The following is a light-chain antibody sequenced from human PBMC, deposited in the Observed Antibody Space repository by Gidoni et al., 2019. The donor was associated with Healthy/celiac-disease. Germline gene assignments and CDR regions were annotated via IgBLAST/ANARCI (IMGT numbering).Light chain of an antibody. J-gene: IGLJ2*01. CDR2: DVS. V-gene: IGLV2-14*03. Sequence: QSALTQPASAPGPPGLPITISCTGTSSDVGGYNYVSWYQQHPGKAPKLMIYDVSDRPSGVSNRFSGSKSGNTASLTISGLQAEDEADYYCSSYTSSSTRVVFGGGTKLTVL. CDR3: SSYTSSSTRVV. CDR1: SSDVGGYNY.